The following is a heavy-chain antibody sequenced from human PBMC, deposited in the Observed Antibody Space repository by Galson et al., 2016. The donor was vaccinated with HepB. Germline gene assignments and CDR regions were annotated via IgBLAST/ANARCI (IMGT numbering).Heavy chain of an antibody. CDR2: ISNSGGTT. CDR1: GFTFSSYA. D-gene: IGHD1-1*01. Sequence: SLRLSCAASGFTFSSYAMSWVRQSPGKGLEWVSSISNSGGTTHYADSVQRRFTISRDNSKNTLYLQMNSLTAADAALYYCANSYCTGTACYRWHFRGQGTLGTVSP. V-gene: IGHV3-23*01. J-gene: IGHJ1*01. CDR3: ANSYCTGTACYRWHF.